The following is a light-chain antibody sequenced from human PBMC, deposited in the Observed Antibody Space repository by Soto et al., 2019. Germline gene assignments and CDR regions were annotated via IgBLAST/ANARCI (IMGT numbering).Light chain of an antibody. CDR3: MQGTHWPWT. CDR1: QSLEYSDGNTH. V-gene: IGKV2-30*01. J-gene: IGKJ1*01. CDR2: KVS. Sequence: DVVMTQSPLSLPVTLGQPASISCRSSQSLEYSDGNTHLNWFHQRPGQSPRRLIYKVSNRDPGVPDRFSGSGSGTDFTLKISRMEAEDVGIYYCMQGTHWPWTFGQGTKVEIK.